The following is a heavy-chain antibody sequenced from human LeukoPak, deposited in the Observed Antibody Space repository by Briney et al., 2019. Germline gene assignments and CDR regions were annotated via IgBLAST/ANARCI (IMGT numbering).Heavy chain of an antibody. CDR2: MNPNSGNT. CDR3: ARAESSSRYYYYGMDV. V-gene: IGHV1-8*01. D-gene: IGHD6-6*01. J-gene: IGHJ6*02. CDR1: GYTFTSYD. Sequence: ASVKVSCKASGYTFTSYDINWVRQATGQGLEWVGWMNPNSGNTGYAQKFQGRVTMTRNTSISTAYMELSSLRSEDTAVYYCARAESSSRYYYYGMDVWGQGTTVTVSS.